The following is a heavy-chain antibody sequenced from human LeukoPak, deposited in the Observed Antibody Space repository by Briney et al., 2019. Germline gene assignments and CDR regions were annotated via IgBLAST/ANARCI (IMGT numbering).Heavy chain of an antibody. Sequence: PGGSLRLSCIASGFTFSSYWMHWVRQAPGKGLLWVSRINTDGSITTYADSAKGRFTLSRDNAKNTLYLQMNSLRAEDTAIYYCASQNIVGGPGGYWGQGTLVTVSS. J-gene: IGHJ4*02. CDR3: ASQNIVGGPGGY. D-gene: IGHD2/OR15-2a*01. V-gene: IGHV3-74*01. CDR1: GFTFSSYW. CDR2: INTDGSIT.